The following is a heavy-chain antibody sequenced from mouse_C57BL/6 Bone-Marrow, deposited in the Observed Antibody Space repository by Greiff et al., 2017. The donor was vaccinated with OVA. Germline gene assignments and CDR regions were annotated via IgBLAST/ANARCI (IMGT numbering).Heavy chain of an antibody. Sequence: EVQLVESGGGLVKPGGSLKLSCAASGFAFSDYGMHWVRQAPEKGMEWVAYISSGSSTIYYAVTVKGRFTISRDNAKNTRFLQMTSLRCEDTAMFGCAGVNDYNRGWFGYWGQGTLCTVSA. CDR1: GFAFSDYG. CDR2: ISSGSSTI. J-gene: IGHJ3*01. V-gene: IGHV5-17*01. CDR3: AGVNDYNRGWFGY. D-gene: IGHD2-4*01.